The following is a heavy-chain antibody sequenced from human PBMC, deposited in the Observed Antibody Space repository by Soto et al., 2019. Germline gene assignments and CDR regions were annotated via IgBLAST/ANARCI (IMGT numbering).Heavy chain of an antibody. V-gene: IGHV3-23*01. CDR3: AKDPTPITIVGVALTSIVDH. CDR1: GFTFSSYA. D-gene: IGHD3-3*01. Sequence: GGSLRLSCAASGFTFSSYAMSWVRQTPGKGLEWVSAISGSGSSTYYADSVKGRFTISRDNSKNTLYLQMNSLRAEDTAIYYCAKDPTPITIVGVALTSIVDHWGQGTLVTVSS. CDR2: ISGSGSST. J-gene: IGHJ4*02.